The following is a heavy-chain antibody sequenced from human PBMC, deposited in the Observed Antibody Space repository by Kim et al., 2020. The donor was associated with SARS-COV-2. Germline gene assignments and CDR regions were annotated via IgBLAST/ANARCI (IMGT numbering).Heavy chain of an antibody. CDR3: AKETFEYSSSFFDY. V-gene: IGHV3-9*01. Sequence: YADSVKGRFTISRDNAKNSLYLQMNSLRAEDTALYYCAKETFEYSSSFFDYWGQGTLVTVSS. J-gene: IGHJ4*02. D-gene: IGHD6-6*01.